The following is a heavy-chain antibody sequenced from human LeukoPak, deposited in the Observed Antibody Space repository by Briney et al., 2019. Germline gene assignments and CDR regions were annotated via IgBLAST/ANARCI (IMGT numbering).Heavy chain of an antibody. D-gene: IGHD4-17*01. J-gene: IGHJ4*02. CDR3: ARAVRWDGDLDY. CDR1: EFTLSSYF. Sequence: GGSLRLSWAASEFTLSSYFMHWVRQAPGKGLVWTSRINIDGRNTISADSVEGRFTISRDNAKNTLYLQMNSLRVEDTAVYYCARAVRWDGDLDYWGQGTLVTVSS. CDR2: INIDGRNT. V-gene: IGHV3-74*01.